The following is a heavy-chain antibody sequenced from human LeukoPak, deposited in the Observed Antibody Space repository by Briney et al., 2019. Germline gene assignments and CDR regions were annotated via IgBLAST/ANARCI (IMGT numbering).Heavy chain of an antibody. J-gene: IGHJ4*02. CDR3: ARDWGSTTMARGVNHY. D-gene: IGHD3-10*01. V-gene: IGHV3-48*04. Sequence: GGSLRLSCEASGFTFGSYSMNWVRQAPGKGLEWVSHISSGSSNIYYADSVKGRFTSSRDNAKSSLYLQMNSLRAEGTAMYFCARDWGSTTMARGVNHYWGQGTLVTVSS. CDR1: GFTFGSYS. CDR2: ISSGSSNI.